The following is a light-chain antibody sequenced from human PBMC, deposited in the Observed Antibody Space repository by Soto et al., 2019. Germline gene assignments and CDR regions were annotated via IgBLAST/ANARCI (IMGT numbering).Light chain of an antibody. J-gene: IGKJ2*01. Sequence: EMVMTQSPATLSVSPGERVTLSCRASQNLSRNLAWYQQQPGQAPRLLIYGASTKATGIPARFSGSGSGTDFNLTISSLQSEGFADYCYQQYDNWPRTFGQGNKLESK. CDR1: QNLSRN. CDR3: QQYDNWPRT. CDR2: GAS. V-gene: IGKV3-15*01.